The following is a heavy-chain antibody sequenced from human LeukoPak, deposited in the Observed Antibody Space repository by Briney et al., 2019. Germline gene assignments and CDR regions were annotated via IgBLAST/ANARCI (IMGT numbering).Heavy chain of an antibody. J-gene: IGHJ4*02. Sequence: ASVKVSCKASGYTFTSYDINWVRQATGQGLEWMGWMNPNSGNTGYAQKFQGRVTMTRNTSISTAYMELSSLRSEDTAVYYCARVNSGSYQYHHDYWGQGTLVTVSS. CDR1: GYTFTSYD. CDR3: ARVNSGSYQYHHDY. D-gene: IGHD1-26*01. V-gene: IGHV1-8*01. CDR2: MNPNSGNT.